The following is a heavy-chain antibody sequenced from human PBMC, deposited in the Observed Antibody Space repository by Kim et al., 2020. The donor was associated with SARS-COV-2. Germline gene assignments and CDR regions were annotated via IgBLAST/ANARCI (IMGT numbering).Heavy chain of an antibody. Sequence: PSLKRRVTISVDTSKNQFSLKLSSVTAADTAVYYCARGSKWELRGLWFDPWGQGTLVTVSS. D-gene: IGHD1-26*01. V-gene: IGHV4-59*09. CDR3: ARGSKWELRGLWFDP. J-gene: IGHJ5*02.